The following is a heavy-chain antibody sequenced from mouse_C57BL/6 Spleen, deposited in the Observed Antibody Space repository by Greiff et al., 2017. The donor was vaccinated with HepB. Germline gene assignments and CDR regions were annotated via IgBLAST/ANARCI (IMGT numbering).Heavy chain of an antibody. CDR2: ISNGGGST. V-gene: IGHV5-12*01. J-gene: IGHJ2*01. Sequence: DVHLVESGGGLVQPGRSLKLSCAASGFTFSDYYMYWVRQTPEKRLEWVAYISNGGGSTYYPDTVKGRFTISRDNAKNTLYLQMSRLKSEDTAMYYCARQDGPLDYWGQGTTLTVSS. D-gene: IGHD1-2*01. CDR3: ARQDGPLDY. CDR1: GFTFSDYY.